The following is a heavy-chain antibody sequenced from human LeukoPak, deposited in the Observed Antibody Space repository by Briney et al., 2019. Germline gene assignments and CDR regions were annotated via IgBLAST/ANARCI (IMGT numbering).Heavy chain of an antibody. CDR2: SKRKPDGATP. J-gene: IGHJ6*03. CDR3: TVGAPYYDILTGTDEYYYYCMDV. D-gene: IGHD3-9*01. Sequence: GWSLRLSCAASGLTFSNAWRSWVRQTPGKGLECIGRSKRKPDGATPDDAAPVKGRFTISRDDSKNTLFLQMNSLQSEDTAVYYCTVGAPYYDILTGTDEYYYYCMDVWGKGTTVTVSS. V-gene: IGHV3-15*01. CDR1: GLTFSNAW.